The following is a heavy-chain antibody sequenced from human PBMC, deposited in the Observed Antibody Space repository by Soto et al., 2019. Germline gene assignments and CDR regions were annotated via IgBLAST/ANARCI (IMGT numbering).Heavy chain of an antibody. Sequence: GESLKISCKTSGYSFTTSWIAWVRQMPGKGPELTGVIEPVSSDTRYSPYFQGHVTIPAAKSIGTAYLQWSSLKTSVTSMYYCVGREFPNHLWFDQWGQGTLVTVSS. V-gene: IGHV5-51*01. CDR1: GYSFTTSW. D-gene: IGHD3-10*01. J-gene: IGHJ5*02. CDR2: IEPVSSDT. CDR3: VGREFPNHLWFDQ.